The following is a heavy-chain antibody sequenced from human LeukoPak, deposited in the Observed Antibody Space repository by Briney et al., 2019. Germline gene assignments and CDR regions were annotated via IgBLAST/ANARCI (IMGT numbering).Heavy chain of an antibody. J-gene: IGHJ5*02. CDR3: ARAADYGGYNWFDP. CDR2: IYYSGST. Sequence: SETLSLTCTVSGGSIGSYYWSWIRQPPGKGLEWIGYIYYSGSTNYNPSLKSRVTISVDTSKNQFSLKMNSVTAADTAVYYCARAADYGGYNWFDPWGQGTLVTVSS. CDR1: GGSIGSYY. V-gene: IGHV4-59*01. D-gene: IGHD4-23*01.